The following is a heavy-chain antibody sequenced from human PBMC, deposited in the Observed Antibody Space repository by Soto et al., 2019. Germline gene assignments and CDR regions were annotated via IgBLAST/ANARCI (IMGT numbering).Heavy chain of an antibody. CDR3: AKVSDAGRDWNFDV. Sequence: SETLSLTCTVSVASISSHYWGWIRQTPGKRLEWIGYISYSGSTKYNPSLKSRVTISLHTSKNQFSLELGSVTAADTAVYYGAKVSDAGRDWNFDVWGRGTLVTVSS. CDR1: VASISSHY. V-gene: IGHV4-59*11. D-gene: IGHD2-21*01. CDR2: ISYSGST. J-gene: IGHJ2*01.